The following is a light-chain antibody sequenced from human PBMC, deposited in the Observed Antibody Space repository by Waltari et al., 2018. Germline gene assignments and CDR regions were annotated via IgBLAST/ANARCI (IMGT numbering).Light chain of an antibody. J-gene: IGLJ3*02. CDR1: SGHSSTV. CDR2: VNSDGSH. Sequence: QLVLTQSPSASASLGASVKLTCTLSSGHSSTVIAWLQQQPRKGPPYLMKVNSDGSHSKGDEIPDRFSGSSSGAARYLTISSLQSEDEADYYCQTGGHGTWVFGGGTKLTVL. CDR3: QTGGHGTWV. V-gene: IGLV4-69*01.